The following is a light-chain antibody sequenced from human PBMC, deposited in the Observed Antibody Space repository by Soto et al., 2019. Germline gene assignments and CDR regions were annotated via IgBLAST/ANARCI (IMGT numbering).Light chain of an antibody. V-gene: IGKV3-20*01. CDR1: QSISNFY. J-gene: IGKJ1*01. Sequence: EIVLTQSPGTLSLSPGESATLSCRASQSISNFYLAWYQQKPGQAPRLLIYGASSRATGIPDRFSGSGSGTYFTLIISRLEPEDFAVYYCQQYDSSPWTFGQGTKVEIK. CDR3: QQYDSSPWT. CDR2: GAS.